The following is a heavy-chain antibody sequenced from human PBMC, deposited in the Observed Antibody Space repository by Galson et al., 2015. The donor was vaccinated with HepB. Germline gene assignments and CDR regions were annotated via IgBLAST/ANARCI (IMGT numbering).Heavy chain of an antibody. CDR3: TTHPPDSSSWYGRTSRYYYYYGMDV. CDR1: GFTFSNAW. Sequence: SLRLSCAASGFTFSNAWMNWVRQAPGKGLEWVGRIKSKTDGGTTDYAAPVKGRFTISRDDSKNTLYLQMNSLKTEDTAVYYCTTHPPDSSSWYGRTSRYYYYYGMDVWGQGTTVTVSS. V-gene: IGHV3-15*07. J-gene: IGHJ6*02. CDR2: IKSKTDGGTT. D-gene: IGHD6-13*01.